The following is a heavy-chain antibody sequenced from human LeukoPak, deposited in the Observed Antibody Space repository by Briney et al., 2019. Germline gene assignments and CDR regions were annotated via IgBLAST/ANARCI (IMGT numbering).Heavy chain of an antibody. D-gene: IGHD6-13*01. CDR2: ISYDGSNK. V-gene: IGHV3-30*18. Sequence: GGSLRLSCAASGFTFSSYGMHWVRQAPGKGLEWVAVISYDGSNKYYADSVKGRFTISRDNSKNTLYLQMKSLRAEDTAVYYCANAGYSSSWYVVDYWGQGTLVTVSS. CDR1: GFTFSSYG. J-gene: IGHJ4*02. CDR3: ANAGYSSSWYVVDY.